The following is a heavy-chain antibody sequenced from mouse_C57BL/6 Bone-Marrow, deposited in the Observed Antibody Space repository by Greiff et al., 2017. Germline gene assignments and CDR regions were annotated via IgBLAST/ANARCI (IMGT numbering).Heavy chain of an antibody. V-gene: IGHV1-69*01. CDR2: IDPSDSYT. CDR1: GYTFTSYW. D-gene: IGHD1-1*01. J-gene: IGHJ4*01. CDR3: ARVAGSSLYYAMDY. Sequence: QVHVKQPGAELVMPGASVKLSCKASGYTFTSYWMHWVKQRPGQGLEWIGEIDPSDSYTNYNQKFKGKSTLTVDKSSSTAYMQRSSLTSEDSAVYYCARVAGSSLYYAMDYWGQGTSVTVSS.